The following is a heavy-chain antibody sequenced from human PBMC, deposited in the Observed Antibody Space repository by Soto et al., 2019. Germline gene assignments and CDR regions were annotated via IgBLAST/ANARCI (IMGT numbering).Heavy chain of an antibody. J-gene: IGHJ6*02. CDR2: IDPSDSYT. D-gene: IGHD6-13*01. CDR3: ARHRPLYSSSFDYYGMDV. V-gene: IGHV5-10-1*03. CDR1: GYSFTSYW. Sequence: EVQLVQSGAEVKKPGESLRISCKGSGYSFTSYWISWVRQMPGKGLEWMGRIDPSDSYTNYSPSFQGHVTISADKSISTAYLQWSSLKASDTAMYYCARHRPLYSSSFDYYGMDVWGQGTTVTVSS.